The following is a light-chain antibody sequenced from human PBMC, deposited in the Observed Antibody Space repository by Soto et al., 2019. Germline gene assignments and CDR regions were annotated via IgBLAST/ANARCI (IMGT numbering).Light chain of an antibody. CDR3: QHYAGGSRIT. CDR2: GAS. V-gene: IGKV3-11*01. Sequence: EIVLTQSPATLSLSPGERATLSCRASQSVDTYLAWYHQKPGQAPRLLIYGASNRATGIPARFSGSGSGTDFTLTIGSLDPEDFALYYCQHYAGGSRITFGQGTRLEIK. J-gene: IGKJ5*01. CDR1: QSVDTY.